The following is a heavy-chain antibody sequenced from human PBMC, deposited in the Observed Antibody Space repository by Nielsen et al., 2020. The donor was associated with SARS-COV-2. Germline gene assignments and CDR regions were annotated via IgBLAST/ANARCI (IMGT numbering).Heavy chain of an antibody. CDR2: IKQDGSEK. Sequence: GGSLRLSCAASGFTFSSYWMSWVRQAPGKGLEWVANIKQDGSEKYYVDSVKGRFTISRDDAKNSLYLQMNSLRAEDTAVYYCKGVGYCSSTSCPDYWGQGTLVTVSS. D-gene: IGHD2-2*01. CDR3: KGVGYCSSTSCPDY. J-gene: IGHJ4*02. CDR1: GFTFSSYW. V-gene: IGHV3-7*01.